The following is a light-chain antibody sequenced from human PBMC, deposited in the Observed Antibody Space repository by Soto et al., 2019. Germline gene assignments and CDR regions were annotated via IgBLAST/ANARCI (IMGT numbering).Light chain of an antibody. V-gene: IGKV3-15*01. CDR3: QHYHSWPPL. J-gene: IGKJ3*01. CDR2: GAS. CDR1: QSVRDN. Sequence: EIGMTQSPATLSVSPGETATLSCRASQSVRDNLAWYQQKPGQAPRLLIYGASIRATGIPARFSGSGSGTEFTLTISSLQSEDFAVYYRQHYHSWPPLLGPGTKVDIK.